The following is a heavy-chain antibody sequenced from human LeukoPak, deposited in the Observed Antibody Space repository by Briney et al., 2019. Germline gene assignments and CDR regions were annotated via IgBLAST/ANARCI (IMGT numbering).Heavy chain of an antibody. Sequence: ASVKVSCKASGYTFISYGISWVRQAPGQGLEWMGWISVYNGNTNYAQKFQDRVSMTTETSTSTAYMEVRSLRSDDTAVYFCARRVTTVTEGAFDIWGQGTMVTVSS. CDR3: ARRVTTVTEGAFDI. J-gene: IGHJ3*02. CDR2: ISVYNGNT. V-gene: IGHV1-18*01. CDR1: GYTFISYG. D-gene: IGHD4-17*01.